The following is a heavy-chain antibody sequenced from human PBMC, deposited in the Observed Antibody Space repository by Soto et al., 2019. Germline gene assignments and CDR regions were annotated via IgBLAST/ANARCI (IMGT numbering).Heavy chain of an antibody. Sequence: QVQLQESGPGLVKASETLSLTCAVSGYSISSGYYWGWLRQPPGKGLEWIGGFYHGGSTYYNPSLNSRVTLSIDMTNNHVSLILNSVTAADTAVYYCARVGPWVPYYYDSSPYTFENWFDPWGQGTLVTVSS. V-gene: IGHV4-38-2*01. D-gene: IGHD3-22*01. CDR1: GYSISSGYY. CDR2: FYHGGST. J-gene: IGHJ5*02. CDR3: ARVGPWVPYYYDSSPYTFENWFDP.